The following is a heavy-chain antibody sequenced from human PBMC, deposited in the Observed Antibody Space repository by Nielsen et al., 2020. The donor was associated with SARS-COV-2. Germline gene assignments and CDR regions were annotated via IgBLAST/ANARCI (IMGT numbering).Heavy chain of an antibody. J-gene: IGHJ4*02. CDR1: GFNFSGHS. CDR3: TKRGLCSSANCYHHFDS. D-gene: IGHD2-2*01. CDR2: LSGSSRYI. Sequence: GGSLRLSCAASGFNFSGHSMSWVRQAPGKGLEWVSSLSGSSRYIYYADSLQGRFTISRDNAQNSLFLQMNSLRAEDTAVYYCTKRGLCSSANCYHHFDSWGLGTLVTVSS. V-gene: IGHV3-21*04.